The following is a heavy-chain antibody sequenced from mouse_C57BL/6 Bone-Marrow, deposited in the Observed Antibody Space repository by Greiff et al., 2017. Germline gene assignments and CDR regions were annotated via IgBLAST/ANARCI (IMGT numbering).Heavy chain of an antibody. CDR1: GYTFTDYE. J-gene: IGHJ2*01. Sequence: VQLQQSGAELVRPGASVTLSCKASGYTFTDYEMHWVKQTPVHGLEWIGAIDPETGGTAYNQKFKGKAILTADKSSSTAYMELRSLTSEDSAVYYCTRENYYGSRWGYWGQGTTLTVSS. CDR3: TRENYYGSRWGY. D-gene: IGHD1-1*01. V-gene: IGHV1-15*01. CDR2: IDPETGGT.